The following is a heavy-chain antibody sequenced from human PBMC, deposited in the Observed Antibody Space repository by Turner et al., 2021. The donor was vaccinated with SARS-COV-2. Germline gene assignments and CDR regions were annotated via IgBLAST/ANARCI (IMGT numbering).Heavy chain of an antibody. D-gene: IGHD3-10*01. CDR3: ARLPVGYYGSGSYYHYGMDV. CDR2: IYYSRST. CDR1: GGSISSSSYY. Sequence: QLQLQESGPGLVKPSETLSHTGTVSGGSISSSSYYCGWIRQPPGKGLEWIGRIYYSRSTYYNPTLKSRVTISVDTSKNQFSLKLSSVTAADTAVYYCARLPVGYYGSGSYYHYGMDVWGQGTTVTVSS. V-gene: IGHV4-39*01. J-gene: IGHJ6*02.